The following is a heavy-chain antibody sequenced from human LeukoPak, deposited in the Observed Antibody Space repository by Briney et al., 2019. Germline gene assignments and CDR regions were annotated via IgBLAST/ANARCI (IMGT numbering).Heavy chain of an antibody. CDR1: GYSFTSYW. CDR2: IYPGDSDT. D-gene: IGHD5-12*01. J-gene: IGHJ5*02. Sequence: GESLKISCKGSGYSFTSYWIGWVRPMPEKGLEWMGIIYPGDSDTRYSPSFQGQVTISADKSISTAYLQWSSLKASDTAMYYCARVPVATTDNWFDPWGQGTLVTVSS. V-gene: IGHV5-51*01. CDR3: ARVPVATTDNWFDP.